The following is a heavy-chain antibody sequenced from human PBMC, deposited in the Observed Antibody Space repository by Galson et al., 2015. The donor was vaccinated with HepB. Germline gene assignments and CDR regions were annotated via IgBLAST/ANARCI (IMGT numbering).Heavy chain of an antibody. CDR1: SGSISSYY. CDR2: IYYSGST. V-gene: IGHV4-59*01. Sequence: SETLSLTCTVSSGSISSYYWSWIRQPPGKGLEWIGYIYYSGSTNYNPSLKSRVTISVDTSKNQFSLKLSSVTAADTAVYYCARGLHWGRYGDHGTQHFDYWGQGTLVTVSS. D-gene: IGHD4-17*01. CDR3: ARGLHWGRYGDHGTQHFDY. J-gene: IGHJ4*02.